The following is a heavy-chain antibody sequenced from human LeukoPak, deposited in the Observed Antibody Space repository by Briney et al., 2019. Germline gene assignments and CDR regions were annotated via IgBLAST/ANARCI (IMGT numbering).Heavy chain of an antibody. Sequence: ASVKVSCKASGYTFTGYYMHWVRQAPGQGLEWMGWINPNSGGANYAQKFQGRVTMTRDTSISTAYMELSRLRPDDTAVYYCAGEDSSDAFDIWGQGTMVTVSS. CDR1: GYTFTGYY. V-gene: IGHV1-2*02. CDR2: INPNSGGA. D-gene: IGHD4-11*01. J-gene: IGHJ3*02. CDR3: AGEDSSDAFDI.